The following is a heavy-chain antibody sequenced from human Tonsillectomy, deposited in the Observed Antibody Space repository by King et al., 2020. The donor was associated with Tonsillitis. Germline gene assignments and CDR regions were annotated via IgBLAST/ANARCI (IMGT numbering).Heavy chain of an antibody. CDR2: IYPGDSHT. CDR3: ARSYYYDSSGYYIDY. D-gene: IGHD3-22*01. V-gene: IGHV5-51*01. J-gene: IGHJ4*02. CDR1: GYSFTNYW. Sequence: VQLVESGAEVKKPGESLKISCKGSGYSFTNYWIGWLRQMPGKGLEWMGIIYPGDSHTRYSPSFQGQVTISADRSINAAYLQWSSLKASDTAMYYCARSYYYDSSGYYIDYWGQGTLVTVSS.